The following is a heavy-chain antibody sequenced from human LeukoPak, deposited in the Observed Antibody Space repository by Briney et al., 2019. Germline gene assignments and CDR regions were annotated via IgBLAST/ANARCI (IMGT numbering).Heavy chain of an antibody. CDR1: GFTFSSYS. Sequence: GGSLRLSCAASGFTFSSYSMNWVRQAPGKGLEWVSSISSSSSYIYYADSVKGRFTISRDNAKNSLYLQMSSLRAEDTAVYYCARDPEIAVAGMNWGQGTLVTVSS. V-gene: IGHV3-21*01. CDR2: ISSSSSYI. J-gene: IGHJ4*02. D-gene: IGHD6-19*01. CDR3: ARDPEIAVAGMN.